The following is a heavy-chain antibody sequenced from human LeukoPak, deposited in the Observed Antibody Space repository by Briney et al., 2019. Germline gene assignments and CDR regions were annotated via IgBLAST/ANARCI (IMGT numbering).Heavy chain of an antibody. D-gene: IGHD5-18*01. CDR1: GGTFSSYA. J-gene: IGHJ5*02. V-gene: IGHV1-46*01. Sequence: ASVKVSCKASGGTFSSYAISWVRQAPGHGLEWMGVINLGGGSASYAQTFQGRIIMPRDMSASTDYMELSRLRSEDTAVYYCARDNSVEDTAWWFDPWGQGTLVTVSS. CDR2: INLGGGSA. CDR3: ARDNSVEDTAWWFDP.